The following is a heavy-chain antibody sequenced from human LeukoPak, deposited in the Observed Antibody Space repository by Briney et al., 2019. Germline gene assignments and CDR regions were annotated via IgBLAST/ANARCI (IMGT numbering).Heavy chain of an antibody. Sequence: GGSLRLSCAVSGFTFSSYAMTWVRQAPGKGLEWVSTIDGSGRSTDYADSVKGRFTVSRDNSKNTLFLQMNSLGAEDTAVYYSAKTPRLCSGGTCYRNYGMDVWGQGTTVTVSS. D-gene: IGHD2-15*01. CDR2: IDGSGRST. CDR1: GFTFSSYA. CDR3: AKTPRLCSGGTCYRNYGMDV. V-gene: IGHV3-23*01. J-gene: IGHJ6*02.